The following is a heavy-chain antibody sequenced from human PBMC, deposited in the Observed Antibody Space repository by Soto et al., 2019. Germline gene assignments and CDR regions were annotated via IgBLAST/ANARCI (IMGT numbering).Heavy chain of an antibody. Sequence: ASVKVSCKSSGYTFTSYGIIWVRQAPGQGLEWMGYISPNSGATTYAQNLQGRLTFTTDTSTSTAYMELRSLRSDDTAIYYCVRSQGGSISLYIYYYYYYGTDVWCKGTTVTVSS. CDR1: GYTFTSYG. V-gene: IGHV1-18*01. CDR3: VRSQGGSISLYIYYYYYYGTDV. CDR2: ISPNSGAT. J-gene: IGHJ6*04. D-gene: IGHD2-15*01.